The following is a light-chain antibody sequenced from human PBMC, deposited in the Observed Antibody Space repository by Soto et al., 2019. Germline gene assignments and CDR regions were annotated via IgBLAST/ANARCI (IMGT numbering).Light chain of an antibody. CDR1: SSDVGGYNY. CDR2: EVS. V-gene: IGLV2-14*01. Sequence: QSVLTQPASVSGSPGQSITISCTGTSSDVGGYNYVSWYQQYPGKAPKLMIYEVSNRPSGVSDRFSASKSGNTASLTISGLQAEDEADYYCSSYTRSTTLGVVFGGGTKLTVL. J-gene: IGLJ2*01. CDR3: SSYTRSTTLGVV.